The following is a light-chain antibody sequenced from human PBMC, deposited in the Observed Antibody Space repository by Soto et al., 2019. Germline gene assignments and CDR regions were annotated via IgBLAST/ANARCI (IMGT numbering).Light chain of an antibody. CDR2: AAS. J-gene: IGKJ1*01. Sequence: EIVLTQSPGTLPLSPGERATLSCRASLSVASNYVAWYQQKPGQAPRLLIYAASGRATGIPDRFSGSGSGTDFTITISRLEPEDFAVYYCQQYGSAPWTFGQGTKLEIK. V-gene: IGKV3-20*01. CDR1: LSVASNY. CDR3: QQYGSAPWT.